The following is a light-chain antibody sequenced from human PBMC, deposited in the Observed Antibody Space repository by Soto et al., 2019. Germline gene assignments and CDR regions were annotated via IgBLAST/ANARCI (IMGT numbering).Light chain of an antibody. Sequence: EIVLTQSPGTLSLSPGERATLSCRASQSGSSSYLAWYQQKPGQAPRLLIYGASCRATGIPDRFTGSASGTDFSHSTRRPEPEDFAVYYRQKYVSASPLTFGGGTKVEMK. CDR3: QKYVSASPLT. J-gene: IGKJ4*01. CDR2: GAS. CDR1: QSGSSSY. V-gene: IGKV3-20*01.